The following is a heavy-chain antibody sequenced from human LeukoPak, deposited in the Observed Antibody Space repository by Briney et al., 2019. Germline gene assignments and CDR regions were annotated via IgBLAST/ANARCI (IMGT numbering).Heavy chain of an antibody. D-gene: IGHD3-10*01. Sequence: PSETLSLTCTVSGASIRSYNGSWIRNPPGKGREGIGYIYYSGSTNYNPSLKSRVTISVDTSKNQFSLKLSSVTAADTAVYYCARHQGVLLWFRGGNWFDPWGQGTLVTVSS. CDR1: GASIRSYN. J-gene: IGHJ5*02. V-gene: IGHV4-59*08. CDR2: IYYSGST. CDR3: ARHQGVLLWFRGGNWFDP.